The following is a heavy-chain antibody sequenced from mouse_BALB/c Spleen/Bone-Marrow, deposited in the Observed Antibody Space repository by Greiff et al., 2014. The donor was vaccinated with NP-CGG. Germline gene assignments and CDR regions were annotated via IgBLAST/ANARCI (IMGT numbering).Heavy chain of an antibody. Sequence: EVQLQESGGGLVQPGGSMKLSCVASGFTFSNYWMNWVRQPPEKGLEWVAEIRLKSNNYATHYAESVKGRFTISRDDSKSRVYLQMNNLRAEGTGIYYCTRRRYGNYFYAMDYWGQGTSVTVSS. CDR1: GFTFSNYW. D-gene: IGHD2-10*02. V-gene: IGHV6-6*02. J-gene: IGHJ4*01. CDR3: TRRRYGNYFYAMDY. CDR2: IRLKSNNYAT.